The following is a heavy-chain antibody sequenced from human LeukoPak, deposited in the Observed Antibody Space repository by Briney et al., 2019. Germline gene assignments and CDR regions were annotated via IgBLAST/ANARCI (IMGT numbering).Heavy chain of an antibody. CDR2: ISDTGDYF. CDR1: GFIFNNYY. D-gene: IGHD3-22*01. CDR3: ARDFYDTSGYYYDY. J-gene: IGHJ4*02. V-gene: IGHV3-21*01. Sequence: PGGSLRLSCAASGFIFNNYYITWVRQAPEKGLEWVASISDTGDYFYYADSLKGRFTISRDNAKNSLYLQMNSLRAEDTAVYYCARDFYDTSGYYYDYWGQGTLVTVSS.